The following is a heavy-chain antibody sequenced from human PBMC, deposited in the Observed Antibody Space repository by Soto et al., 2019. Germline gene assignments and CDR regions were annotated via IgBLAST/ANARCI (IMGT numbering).Heavy chain of an antibody. CDR1: GFTFDDYA. V-gene: IGHV3-9*01. J-gene: IGHJ3*02. CDR2: ISWNSGSI. CDR3: AKAKREVVVCDAFDI. Sequence: GRSLRLSCAASGFTFDDYAMHWVRQAPGKGLEWVSGISWNSGSIGYADSVKGRFTISRDNAKNSLYLQMNSLRAEDTALYYCAKAKREVVVCDAFDIWGQGTMVTVSS. D-gene: IGHD2-15*01.